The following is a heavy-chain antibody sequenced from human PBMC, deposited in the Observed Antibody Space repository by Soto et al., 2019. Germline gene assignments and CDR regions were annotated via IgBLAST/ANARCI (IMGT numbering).Heavy chain of an antibody. CDR1: GYMFSTYD. D-gene: IGHD1-20*01. Sequence: QVQLVQSGAEVKKPGASVKVSCKASGYMFSTYDINWVRQAPGQGLEWMGWLNPNSGNTGYAQKFQGRVTMTRNTSINTGYMELSSLGSDDTAVYFWSRGHRYNWNGEGWFGPWGPGTLVTVSS. V-gene: IGHV1-8*01. CDR2: LNPNSGNT. J-gene: IGHJ5*02. CDR3: SRGHRYNWNGEGWFGP.